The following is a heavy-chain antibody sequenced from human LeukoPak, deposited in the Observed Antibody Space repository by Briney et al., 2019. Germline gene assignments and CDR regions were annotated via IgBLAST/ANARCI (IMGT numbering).Heavy chain of an antibody. CDR2: IYYSGST. CDR3: ASPSLMSGEPSYFDF. V-gene: IGHV4-59*12. CDR1: GGSMSSYY. Sequence: SETLSLTCTVSGGSMSSYYWSWIRQPPGKGLEWIGYIYYSGSTYYNPSLKSRVTISVDTSKNQFSLKLTSVTAADTAVYYCASPSLMSGEPSYFDFWGQGTLVSVSA. J-gene: IGHJ4*02. D-gene: IGHD4-17*01.